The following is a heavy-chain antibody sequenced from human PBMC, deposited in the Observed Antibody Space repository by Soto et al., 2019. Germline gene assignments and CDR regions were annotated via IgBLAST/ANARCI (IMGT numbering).Heavy chain of an antibody. Sequence: ASVKVSCKASGYTFTSYGISWVRQAPGQGLEWMGWISAYNGNTNYAQKLQGRVTMTTDTSTSTAYMELRSLRSDDTAVYYCARVRPVDKVGLMAAGGTWCFDPWGQGTLVTVSS. CDR1: GYTFTSYG. J-gene: IGHJ5*02. D-gene: IGHD6-13*01. CDR2: ISAYNGNT. V-gene: IGHV1-18*01. CDR3: ARVRPVDKVGLMAAGGTWCFDP.